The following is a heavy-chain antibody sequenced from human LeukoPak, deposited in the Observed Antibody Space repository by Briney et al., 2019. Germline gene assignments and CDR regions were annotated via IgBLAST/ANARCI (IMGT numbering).Heavy chain of an antibody. CDR2: IYYSGTS. V-gene: IGHV4-39*01. CDR3: GRVSITTVRGVID. D-gene: IGHD3-10*01. Sequence: TASETLSLTCAVSGGSISSSSYYWGWIRQPPGTGLEWIGSIYYSGTSYYNPSLKSRVTVSVDTSKNQFSLNLSSVTAADTAVYYCGRVSITTVRGVIDWGQGTLVTVSS. J-gene: IGHJ4*02. CDR1: GGSISSSSYY.